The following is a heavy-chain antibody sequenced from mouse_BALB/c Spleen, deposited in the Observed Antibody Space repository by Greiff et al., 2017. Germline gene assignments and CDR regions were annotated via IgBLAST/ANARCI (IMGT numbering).Heavy chain of an antibody. CDR3: AREGVVSMDY. Sequence: EVNLVESGGGLVQPGGSRKLSCAASGFTFSSFGMHWVRQAPEKGLEWVAYISSGSSTIYYADTVKGRFTISRDNPKNTLFLQMTSLRSEDTAMYYCAREGVVSMDYWGQGTSVTVSS. V-gene: IGHV5-17*02. CDR2: ISSGSSTI. CDR1: GFTFSSFG. D-gene: IGHD1-1*01. J-gene: IGHJ4*01.